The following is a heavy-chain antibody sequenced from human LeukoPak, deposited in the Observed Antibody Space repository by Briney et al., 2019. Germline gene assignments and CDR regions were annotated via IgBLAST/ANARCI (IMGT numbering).Heavy chain of an antibody. Sequence: PSETLSLTCTVSGGSISSSRDYWAWIRQPPGKGLEWIANIYYSGSTYYSPSLKSRVTISVDTSKNQFSLKLSSVTAADTAVYYCARAGTGGYCSGGSCYPKDLLFDYWGQGTLVTVSS. CDR1: GGSISSSRDY. J-gene: IGHJ4*02. V-gene: IGHV4-39*01. CDR2: IYYSGST. CDR3: ARAGTGGYCSGGSCYPKDLLFDY. D-gene: IGHD2-15*01.